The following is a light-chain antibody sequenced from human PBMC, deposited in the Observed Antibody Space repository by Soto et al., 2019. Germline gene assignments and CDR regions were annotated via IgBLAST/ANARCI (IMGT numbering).Light chain of an antibody. CDR3: QQRSNWPPT. J-gene: IGKJ1*01. CDR1: QTVGRF. CDR2: DAS. Sequence: EIVLTQSPGTLSLSPGERATLSCRASQTVGRFLSWYQHSPGQGPRLLIYDASTRATGVPDRFSGSGSGTDFTLTISSLEPEDFAVYYCQQRSNWPPTFGQGTKVDIK. V-gene: IGKV3-11*01.